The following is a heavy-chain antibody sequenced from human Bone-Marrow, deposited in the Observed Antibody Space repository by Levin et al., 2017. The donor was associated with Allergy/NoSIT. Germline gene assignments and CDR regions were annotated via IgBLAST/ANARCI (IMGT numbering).Heavy chain of an antibody. J-gene: IGHJ4*02. CDR1: GGSISSYY. V-gene: IGHV4-59*01. CDR3: ARVGGNSGFYFDY. CDR2: IYYSGST. D-gene: IGHD4-23*01. Sequence: SQTLSLTCTVSGGSISSYYWSWIRQPPGKGLEWIGYIYYSGSTNYNPSLKSRVTISVDTSKNQFSLKLSSVTAADTAVYYCARVGGNSGFYFDYWGQGTLVTVSS.